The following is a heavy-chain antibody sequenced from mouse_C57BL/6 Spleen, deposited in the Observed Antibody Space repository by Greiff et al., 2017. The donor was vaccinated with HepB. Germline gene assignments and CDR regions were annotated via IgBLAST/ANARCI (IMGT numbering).Heavy chain of an antibody. CDR3: AREVATENYYAMDY. CDR2: IDPSDSYT. J-gene: IGHJ4*01. V-gene: IGHV1-59*01. CDR1: GYTFTSYW. D-gene: IGHD1-1*01. Sequence: QVHVKQPGAELVRPGTSVKLSCKASGYTFTSYWMHWVKQRPGQGLEWIGVIDPSDSYTNYNQKFKGKATLTVDTSSSTAYMQLSSLTSEDSAVYYCAREVATENYYAMDYWGQGTSVTVSS.